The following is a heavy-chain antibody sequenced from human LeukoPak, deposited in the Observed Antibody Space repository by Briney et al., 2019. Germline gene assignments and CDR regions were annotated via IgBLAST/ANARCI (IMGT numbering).Heavy chain of an antibody. D-gene: IGHD2-2*01. V-gene: IGHV4-61*01. CDR2: IYYSGST. Sequence: PSETLSLTCTVSGGSVSSGSYYWSWIRQPPGKGLEWIGYIYYSGSTNYNPSLKSRVTISVDTSKNQFSLKLSSVTAADTAVYYCASGYCSSTSCSDDAFDIWGQGTMVTVSS. J-gene: IGHJ3*02. CDR3: ASGYCSSTSCSDDAFDI. CDR1: GGSVSSGSYY.